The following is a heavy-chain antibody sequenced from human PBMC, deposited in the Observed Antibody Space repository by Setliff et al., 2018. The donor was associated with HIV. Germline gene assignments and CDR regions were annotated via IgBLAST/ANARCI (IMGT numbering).Heavy chain of an antibody. CDR1: GGSISSYY. CDR3: ARDPVITMMVGPKFYFDC. D-gene: IGHD3-22*01. J-gene: IGHJ4*02. V-gene: IGHV4-4*07. CDR2: IFSSGST. Sequence: SSETLSLTCTVSGGSISSYYWSWIRQPAGKGLEWIGRIFSSGSTSYNSSLKSRVTMSVDTSKNQFSLRLTSVTAADTAVYYCARDPVITMMVGPKFYFDCWGQGILVTVSS.